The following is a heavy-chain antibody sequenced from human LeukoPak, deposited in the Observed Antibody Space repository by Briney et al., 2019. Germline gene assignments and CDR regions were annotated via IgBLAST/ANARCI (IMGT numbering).Heavy chain of an antibody. V-gene: IGHV3-73*01. CDR1: GFTFSGSA. CDR3: YLAGTTHLYYYYGMDV. J-gene: IGHJ6*02. CDR2: IRSKANSYAT. Sequence: QAGGSLRLSCAASGFTFSGSAMHWVRQASGKGLEWVGRIRSKANSYATAYAASVKGRFTISRDDSKNTAYLQMNSLKTEDTAVYYCYLAGTTHLYYYYGMDVWGQGTTVTVSS. D-gene: IGHD1-1*01.